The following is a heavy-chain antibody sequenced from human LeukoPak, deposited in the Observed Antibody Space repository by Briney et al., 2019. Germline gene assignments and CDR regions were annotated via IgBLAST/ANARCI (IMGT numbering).Heavy chain of an antibody. V-gene: IGHV3-7*01. CDR2: INHDGSVK. CDR3: ATSRDSSGVD. Sequence: PRGSLRLSCAASGFTFRSYWMSWVRQAPGKWLEWVANINHDGSVKYYLDSVKGRFTISRDNAKNSLYLQMNSLRAEDTAVYYCATSRDSSGVDWGQGNLVTVSS. D-gene: IGHD3-22*01. J-gene: IGHJ4*02. CDR1: GFTFRSYW.